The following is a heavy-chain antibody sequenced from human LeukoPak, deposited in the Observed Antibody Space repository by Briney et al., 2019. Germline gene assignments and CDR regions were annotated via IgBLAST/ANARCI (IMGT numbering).Heavy chain of an antibody. Sequence: ASVKVSCKASGYTFKSFGITWVRQAPGQGLEWMGWVSVYNGNTNYAQKYQGRVTMTTDTSTGTAYMELRSLRSDDTAMYYCATANNWNYALGYWGQGTLVTVSS. CDR1: GYTFKSFG. CDR2: VSVYNGNT. V-gene: IGHV1-18*01. D-gene: IGHD1-7*01. CDR3: ATANNWNYALGY. J-gene: IGHJ4*02.